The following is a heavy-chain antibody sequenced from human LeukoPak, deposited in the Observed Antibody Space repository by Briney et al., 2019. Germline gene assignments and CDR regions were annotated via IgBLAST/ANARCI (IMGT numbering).Heavy chain of an antibody. V-gene: IGHV3-7*01. J-gene: IGHJ5*02. CDR3: AREEWWFDA. CDR2: IKHDGTEK. CDR1: GFTFSTYW. D-gene: IGHD2-8*01. Sequence: GGSLRLSCTPSGFTFSTYWMSWVRQAPGRGLEWVANIKHDGTEKNYVDSVKGRFTISRDNGKSSLYLQMNSLRTEDTAVYFCAREEWWFDAWGQGTLVTVSS.